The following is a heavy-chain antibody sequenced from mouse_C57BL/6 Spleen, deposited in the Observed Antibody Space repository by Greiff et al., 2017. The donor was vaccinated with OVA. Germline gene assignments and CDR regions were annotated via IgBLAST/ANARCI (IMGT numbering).Heavy chain of an antibody. D-gene: IGHD2-4*01. Sequence: QVQLQQSGPELVKPGASVKISCKASGYAFSSSWMNWVKQRPGKGLEWIGRIYPGDGDTNYNGKFKGKATLTADKSSSTAYMQLSSLTSEDSAVYFCAREGYYDSDGVFAYWGQGTLVTVSA. CDR2: IYPGDGDT. J-gene: IGHJ3*01. CDR1: GYAFSSSW. CDR3: AREGYYDSDGVFAY. V-gene: IGHV1-82*01.